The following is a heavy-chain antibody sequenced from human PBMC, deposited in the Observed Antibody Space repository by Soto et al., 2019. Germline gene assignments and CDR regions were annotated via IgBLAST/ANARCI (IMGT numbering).Heavy chain of an antibody. V-gene: IGHV3-9*01. CDR2: ISWDCGSI. J-gene: IGHJ4*02. CDR3: AKGIMAGTWGRGWGFDY. CDR1: GFTFDDYA. D-gene: IGHD6-19*01. Sequence: EVQLVESGGGLVQPGRSLRLSCAASGFTFDDYAMHWVRQAPGKGLEWVSGISWDCGSIGYADSVKGRFTNARENAKNTLDLQMNSLRSDATALYYCAKGIMAGTWGRGWGFDYWGQGTLVTVSS.